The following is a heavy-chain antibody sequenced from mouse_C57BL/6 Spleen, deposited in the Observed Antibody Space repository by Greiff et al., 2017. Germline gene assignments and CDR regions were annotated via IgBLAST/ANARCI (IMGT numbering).Heavy chain of an antibody. CDR3: ARERCYYDYHWDFDV. D-gene: IGHD2-4*01. J-gene: IGHJ1*03. V-gene: IGHV5-16*01. CDR2: INYDGSST. CDR1: GFTFSDYY. Sequence: EVKLEESEAGLVQPGSSMKLSCTASGFTFSDYYMAWVRQVPEKGLEWVANINYDGSSTNYLDSLKSRFIISRDNAKNILYLQMSSLKSEDTATYYSARERCYYDYHWDFDVWGTGTTVTVSS.